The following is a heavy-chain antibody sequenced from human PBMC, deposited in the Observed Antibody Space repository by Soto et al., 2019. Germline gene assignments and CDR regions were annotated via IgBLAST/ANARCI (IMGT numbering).Heavy chain of an antibody. D-gene: IGHD2-15*01. CDR2: IYYSGST. J-gene: IGHJ5*02. CDR3: ARAVVVVSNWFDP. CDR1: GGSISSGGYY. V-gene: IGHV4-31*03. Sequence: QVQLQESGPGLVKPSQTLSLTCTVSGGSISSGGYYWSWIRQHPGKGLEWIGYIYYSGSTYYNPSLTSRVTISVDTSKNQFSLKLSSVTAADTAVYYCARAVVVVSNWFDPWGPGTLVTVSS.